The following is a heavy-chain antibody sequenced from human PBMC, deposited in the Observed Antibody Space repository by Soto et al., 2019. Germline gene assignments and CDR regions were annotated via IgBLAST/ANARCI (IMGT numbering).Heavy chain of an antibody. CDR3: AREGTEGAYYYYYGMDV. CDR1: GGTFSSYA. V-gene: IGHV1-69*13. Sequence: SVKVSCKASGGTFSSYAISWVRQAPGQGLEWMGGIIPIFGTANYAQKFQGRVTITADESTSTAYMELSSLRSEDTAVYYCAREGTEGAYYYYYGMDVWGQGTTVTVSS. J-gene: IGHJ6*02. CDR2: IIPIFGTA.